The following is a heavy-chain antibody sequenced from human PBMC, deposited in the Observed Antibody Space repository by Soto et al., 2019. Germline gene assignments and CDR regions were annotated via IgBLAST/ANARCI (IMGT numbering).Heavy chain of an antibody. J-gene: IGHJ6*02. CDR3: ATDLKDPEQQLRYYYGMDV. D-gene: IGHD6-13*01. CDR1: GFTFSDYY. V-gene: IGHV3-11*01. Sequence: QVQLVESGGGLVKPGGSLRLSCAASGFTFSDYYMSWIGQAPGKRLEWVSYISSSGSTIYYADSVKGRFTISRDNAKNSLYLQMNSLRAEDTAVYYCATDLKDPEQQLRYYYGMDVWGQGTTVTVSS. CDR2: ISSSGSTI.